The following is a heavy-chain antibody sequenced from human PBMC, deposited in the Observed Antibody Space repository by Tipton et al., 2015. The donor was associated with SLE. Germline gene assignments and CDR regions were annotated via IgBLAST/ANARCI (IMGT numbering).Heavy chain of an antibody. V-gene: IGHV3-23*01. CDR1: GYSISSGYY. Sequence: GLVKPSETLSLTCGVSGYSISSGYYWGWVRQAPGKGLEWVSAISGSGGSTYYADSVKGRFTISRDNSKNTLYLQMNSLRAEDTAVYYCAKDQGNVWSGYYVDYWGQGTLVTVSS. D-gene: IGHD3-3*01. CDR2: ISGSGGST. J-gene: IGHJ4*02. CDR3: AKDQGNVWSGYYVDY.